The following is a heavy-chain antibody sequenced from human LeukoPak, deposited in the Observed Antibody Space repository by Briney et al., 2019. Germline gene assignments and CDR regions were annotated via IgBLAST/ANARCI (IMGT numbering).Heavy chain of an antibody. V-gene: IGHV3-30*18. CDR1: GFTFSSYG. CDR2: ISYDGSNK. Sequence: GGSLRLSCAASGFTFSSYGMHWVRQAPGKGLEWVAVISYDGSNKYYADSVKGRFTISRDNSKNTLYLQMNSLRAEDTAVYYCAKSEVGEVQGYYYYYMDVWGKGTTVTVSS. J-gene: IGHJ6*03. CDR3: AKSEVGEVQGYYYYYMDV. D-gene: IGHD1-26*01.